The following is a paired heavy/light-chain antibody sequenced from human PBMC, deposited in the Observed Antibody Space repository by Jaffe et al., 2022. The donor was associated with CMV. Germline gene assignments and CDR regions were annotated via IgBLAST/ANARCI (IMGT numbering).Heavy chain of an antibody. CDR1: GGTFSSYA. D-gene: IGHD2-8*01. V-gene: IGHV1-69*09. J-gene: IGHJ3*02. CDR2: IIPILGIA. CDR3: ARAAYCTNGVCYTGDAFDI. Sequence: QVQLVQSGAEVKKPGSSVKVSCKASGGTFSSYAISWVRQAPGQGLEWMGRIIPILGIANYAQKFQGRVTITADKSTSTAYMELSSLRSEDTAVYYCARAAYCTNGVCYTGDAFDIWGQGTMVTVSS.
Light chain of an antibody. CDR2: YKSDSDK. J-gene: IGLJ3*02. CDR3: MIWHSSAWV. Sequence: QAVLTQPSSLSASPGASASLTCTLRSGINVGTYRIYWYQQKPGSPPQYLLRYKSDSDKQQGSGVPSRFSGSKDASANAGILLISGLQSEDEADYYCMIWHSSAWVFGGGTKLTVL. CDR1: SGINVGTYR. V-gene: IGLV5-45*03.